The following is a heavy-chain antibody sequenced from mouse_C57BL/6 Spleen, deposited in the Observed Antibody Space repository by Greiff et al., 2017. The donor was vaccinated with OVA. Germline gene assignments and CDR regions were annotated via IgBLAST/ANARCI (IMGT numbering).Heavy chain of an antibody. V-gene: IGHV1-39*01. CDR1: GYSFTDYN. CDR3: ANYDGSSYLNWYFDV. D-gene: IGHD1-1*01. J-gene: IGHJ1*03. CDR2: INPNYGTT. Sequence: EVQLQQSGPELVKPGASVKISCKASGYSFTDYNMNWVKQSHGKSLEWIGVINPNYGTTSYNQKFKGKATLTVDQSSSTAYMQLNSLTSEDSAVYYCANYDGSSYLNWYFDVWGTGTTVTVSS.